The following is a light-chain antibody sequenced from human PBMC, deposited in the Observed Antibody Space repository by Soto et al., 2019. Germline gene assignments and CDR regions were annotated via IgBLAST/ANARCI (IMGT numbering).Light chain of an antibody. V-gene: IGKV2-30*01. CDR3: MQGTDWPYT. Sequence: DIVLTQSPLSLPVTLGQPASISCRSSQSPVTTDGNTYLNWFQQRPGQSPRRLIYKVSIRDSGVPDRFSGSGSGTEFPLKISRVEVEDVGVYFCMQGTDWPYTFGHGTKLEI. CDR2: KVS. J-gene: IGKJ2*01. CDR1: QSPVTTDGNTY.